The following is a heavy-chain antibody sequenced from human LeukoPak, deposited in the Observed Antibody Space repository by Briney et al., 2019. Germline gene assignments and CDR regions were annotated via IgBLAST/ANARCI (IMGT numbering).Heavy chain of an antibody. J-gene: IGHJ4*02. V-gene: IGHV4-4*02. Sequence: SETLSLTCAVSGGSIGSSNWWSWVRQPPGKGLEWIGEIYHSGSTNYNPSLKSRVTISVDKSKNQFSLKLSSVTAADTAVYYCASTKVVIPESYYFDYWGQGTLVTVSS. CDR2: IYHSGST. CDR1: GGSIGSSNW. CDR3: ASTKVVIPESYYFDY. D-gene: IGHD3-22*01.